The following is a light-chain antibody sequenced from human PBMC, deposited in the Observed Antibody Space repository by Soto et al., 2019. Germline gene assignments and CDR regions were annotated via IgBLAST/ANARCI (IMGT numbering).Light chain of an antibody. CDR1: ESISRH. CDR3: QQTSSTLSIT. CDR2: AAS. J-gene: IGKJ5*01. Sequence: DIQMTQSPSSLSASVGDRVTITCRASESISRHLNWYQQKPGKAPKILIYAASSLQNGVPSRFXGSGSGTDFTLTITNLQPEDFATYYCQQTSSTLSITFGQGTRLDI. V-gene: IGKV1-39*01.